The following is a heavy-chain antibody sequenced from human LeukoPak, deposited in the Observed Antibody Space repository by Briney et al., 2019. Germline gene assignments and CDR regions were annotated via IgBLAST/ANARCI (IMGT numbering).Heavy chain of an antibody. CDR1: GYSFTSYG. D-gene: IGHD1-26*01. V-gene: IGHV1-18*01. CDR2: ISAYNGNT. CDR3: ARRVGGLRYFDS. J-gene: IGHJ4*02. Sequence: ASVKVPCKASGYSFTSYGIGWVRQAPGQGLEWMGWISAYNGNTKYPQKFQGRVTMTTDTSTSTAHMELKSLRSDDTAVYYCARRVGGLRYFDSWGLGTLVTVSS.